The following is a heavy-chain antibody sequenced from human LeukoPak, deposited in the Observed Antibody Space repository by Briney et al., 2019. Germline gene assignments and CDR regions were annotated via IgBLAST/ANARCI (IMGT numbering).Heavy chain of an antibody. D-gene: IGHD5-18*01. J-gene: IGHJ6*02. CDR3: AKEGGAGYGYGMDV. V-gene: IGHV3-23*01. CDR1: GFTFSSYA. Sequence: PGGSLRLSCAASGFTFSSYAITWVRQAPGKGLEWVSSIGGNTYYTDSVKGRFTISRDNSKNTLYLQMDSLRAGDTALYYCAKEGGAGYGYGMDVWGQGTTVTVSS. CDR2: IGGNT.